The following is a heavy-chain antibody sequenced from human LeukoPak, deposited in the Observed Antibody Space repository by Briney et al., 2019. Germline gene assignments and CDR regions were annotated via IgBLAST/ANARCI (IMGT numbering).Heavy chain of an antibody. CDR3: ARKHYISSSYYFDY. Sequence: PSETLSLTCTVSGGSISSYYWSWIRQPPGKGLEWIGYVYNSGNTNYNPSLKSRVTISVDTSKNQFSLKLSSVTAADTAVYYCARKHYISSSYYFDYWGQGTLVTVSS. V-gene: IGHV4-59*01. J-gene: IGHJ4*02. CDR2: VYNSGNT. CDR1: GGSISSYY. D-gene: IGHD6-6*01.